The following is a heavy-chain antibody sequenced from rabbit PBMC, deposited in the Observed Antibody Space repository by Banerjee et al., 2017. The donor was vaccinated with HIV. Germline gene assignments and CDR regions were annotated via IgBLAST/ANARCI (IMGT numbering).Heavy chain of an antibody. CDR3: ARAYSGYGNAYEL. CDR2: IYVGSGST. J-gene: IGHJ6*01. D-gene: IGHD6-1*01. CDR1: GFSFSSSYW. Sequence: QSLEESGGDLVKPGASLTLTCTASGFSFSSSYWICWVRQAPGKGLEWIACIYVGSGSTYYASWAKGRFTVSKTSSTTVTLQMTSLTAADTATYFCARAYSGYGNAYELWGPGTLVTVS. V-gene: IGHV1S40*01.